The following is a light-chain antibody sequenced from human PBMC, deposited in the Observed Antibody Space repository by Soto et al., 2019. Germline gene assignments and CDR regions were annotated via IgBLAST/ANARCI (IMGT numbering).Light chain of an antibody. J-gene: IGKJ1*01. V-gene: IGKV1-39*01. Sequence: DIQMTQSPSSLSASVGDRVTITCRASQSIGRYLNWYQQKPGKAPKLLIYAASSLESGVPSRFSASGSGTGFTLSISGLQPEDLATYYCQQSWAFGQGTKVDIK. CDR1: QSIGRY. CDR3: QQSWA. CDR2: AAS.